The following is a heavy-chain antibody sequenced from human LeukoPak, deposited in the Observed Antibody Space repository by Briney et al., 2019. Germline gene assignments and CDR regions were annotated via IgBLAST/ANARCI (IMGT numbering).Heavy chain of an antibody. J-gene: IGHJ4*02. D-gene: IGHD7-27*01. V-gene: IGHV3-48*01. Sequence: HPGGSLRLSCAASGFIVSSYSMNWVRQVPGKGLEWVSHISSSGSMIWYADSVKGRFTISRDSAKNSLHLQMNSLRAEDTAVYYCARDPESNWGWDLDYWGQRALVTVSS. CDR2: ISSSGSMI. CDR3: ARDPESNWGWDLDY. CDR1: GFIVSSYS.